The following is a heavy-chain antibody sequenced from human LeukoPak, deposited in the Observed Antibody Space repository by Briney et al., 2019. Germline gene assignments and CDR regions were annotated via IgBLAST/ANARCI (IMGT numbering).Heavy chain of an antibody. Sequence: ASVKVSCKASGYTFTSYYMHWVRQAPGQGLEWMGIINPSGGSTSYAQKFQGRVTMTRDMSTSTVYMELSSLRSEDTAVYYCARAPCSGGSCYPGDGAFDIWGQGTMVTVSS. CDR2: INPSGGST. CDR3: ARAPCSGGSCYPGDGAFDI. CDR1: GYTFTSYY. J-gene: IGHJ3*02. V-gene: IGHV1-46*01. D-gene: IGHD2-15*01.